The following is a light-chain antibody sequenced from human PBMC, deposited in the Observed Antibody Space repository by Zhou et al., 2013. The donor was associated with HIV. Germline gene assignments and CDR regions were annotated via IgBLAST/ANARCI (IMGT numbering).Light chain of an antibody. V-gene: IGKV1-9*01. J-gene: IGKJ1*01. Sequence: DIQLTQSPSFLSASVGDRVTITCRASQGISSYLAWYQQKPGKAPKLLIYAASTLQSGVPSRFSGSGSGTEFTLTISSLQPEDVAIYYCQKYNSAPWTFGQGTKVEIK. CDR3: QKYNSAPWT. CDR1: QGISSY. CDR2: AAS.